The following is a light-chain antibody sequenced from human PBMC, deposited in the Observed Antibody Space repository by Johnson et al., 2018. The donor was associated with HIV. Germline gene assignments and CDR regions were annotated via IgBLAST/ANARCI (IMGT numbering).Light chain of an antibody. J-gene: IGLJ1*01. V-gene: IGLV1-51*01. CDR2: DNN. Sequence: QSVLTQPPSVSAAPGQKVTISCSGSSSNIGNNYVSWYQQLPGTAPKLLIYDNNKRPSGIPDRFSGSKSGTSATLGITGLQMGDEADYYCGTWDSSLSAGVFGTGTEVTVL. CDR3: GTWDSSLSAGV. CDR1: SSNIGNNY.